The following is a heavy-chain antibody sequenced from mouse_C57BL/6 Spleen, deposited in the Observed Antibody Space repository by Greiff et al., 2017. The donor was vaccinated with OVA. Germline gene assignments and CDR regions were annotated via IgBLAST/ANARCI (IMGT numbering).Heavy chain of an antibody. CDR1: GFTFSDYG. D-gene: IGHD1-1*01. V-gene: IGHV5-17*01. CDR2: ISSGSSTI. CDR3: ARRSRGSYYFDY. Sequence: EVNLVESGGGLVKPGGSLKLSCAASGFTFSDYGIHWVRQAPEKGLEWVAYISSGSSTIYYADTVKGRFTISRDNAKNTLFLQMTSLRSEDTAMYYCARRSRGSYYFDYWGQGTTLTVSS. J-gene: IGHJ2*01.